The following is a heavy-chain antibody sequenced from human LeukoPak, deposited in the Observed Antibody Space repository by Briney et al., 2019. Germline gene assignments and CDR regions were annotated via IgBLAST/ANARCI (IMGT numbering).Heavy chain of an antibody. CDR2: ISYDGSNK. J-gene: IGHJ4*02. CDR1: GFTFSSYA. V-gene: IGHV3-30*04. CDR3: ARDWSPGSSGYYYNY. Sequence: GWSLRLSCAASGFTFSSYAMHWVRQAPGKGLEWVAVISYDGSNKYYADSVKGRFTISRDNSKNTLYLQMNSLRAEDTAVYYCARDWSPGSSGYYYNYWGQGTLVTVSS. D-gene: IGHD3-22*01.